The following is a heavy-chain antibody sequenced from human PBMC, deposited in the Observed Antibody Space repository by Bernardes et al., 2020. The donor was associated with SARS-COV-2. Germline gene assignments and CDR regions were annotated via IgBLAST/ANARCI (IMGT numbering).Heavy chain of an antibody. Sequence: VGSLILSCAASGFTFRSYAMSWVRQAPGQGLEWVSTISGSGDATYYADSVKGRFTISRDSSKNTLYLQMNSLRAEDTAVYYCAKDYSVIGQTVYYYGLDVWGQGTTVTVSS. CDR3: AKDYSVIGQTVYYYGLDV. CDR1: GFTFRSYA. CDR2: ISGSGDAT. D-gene: IGHD4-4*01. V-gene: IGHV3-23*01. J-gene: IGHJ6*02.